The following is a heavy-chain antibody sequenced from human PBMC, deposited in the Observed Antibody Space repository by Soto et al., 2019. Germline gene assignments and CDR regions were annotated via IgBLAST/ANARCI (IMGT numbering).Heavy chain of an antibody. J-gene: IGHJ6*03. V-gene: IGHV1-2*04. CDR2: INPNSGGT. CDR3: ARSGHYYYYYIDV. D-gene: IGHD1-26*01. Sequence: GASVQVSCKASGYTFTGYYMHWVRQAPGQGLEWMGWINPNSGGTNYAQKFQGWVTMTRDTSISTAYMELSRLRSDDTAVYYCARSGHYYYYYIDVWGKGTTVTVSS. CDR1: GYTFTGYY.